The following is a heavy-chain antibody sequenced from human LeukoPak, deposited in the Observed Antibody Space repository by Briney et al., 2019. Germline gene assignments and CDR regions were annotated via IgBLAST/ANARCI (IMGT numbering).Heavy chain of an antibody. V-gene: IGHV4-59*11. Sequence: PSETLSLTCTVSGGSISSHYWSWIRQPPGKGLEWIGYIYYSGSTNYNPSLKSRVTISVDTSKNQFSLKLSSVTAADTAVYYCARGPKEAAITNTAHSPVYYDFWSGYYAVYFDYWGQGTLVTVSS. CDR3: ARGPKEAAITNTAHSPVYYDFWSGYYAVYFDY. CDR1: GGSISSHY. D-gene: IGHD3-3*01. CDR2: IYYSGST. J-gene: IGHJ4*02.